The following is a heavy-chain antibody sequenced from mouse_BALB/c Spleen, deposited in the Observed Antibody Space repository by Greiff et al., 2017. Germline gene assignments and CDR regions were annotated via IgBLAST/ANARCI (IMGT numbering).Heavy chain of an antibody. CDR1: GFSLTGYG. CDR2: IWGDGST. CDR3: ARVGSSYGNYFDY. J-gene: IGHJ2*01. Sequence: QVQLKQSGPGLVAPSQSLSITCTVSGFSLTGYGVNWVRQPPGKGLEWLGMIWGDGSTDYNSALKSRLSISKDNSKSQVFLKMNSLQTDDTARYYCARVGSSYGNYFDYWGQGTTLTVSS. D-gene: IGHD1-1*01. V-gene: IGHV2-6-7*01.